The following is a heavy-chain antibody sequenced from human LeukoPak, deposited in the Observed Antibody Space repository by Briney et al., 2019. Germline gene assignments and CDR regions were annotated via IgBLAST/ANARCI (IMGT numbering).Heavy chain of an antibody. CDR1: GFTFSSYW. CDR3: ARAPRYSGYDSGRSAAVDY. J-gene: IGHJ4*02. Sequence: PGGSLRLSCAASGFTFSSYWMHWVRQAPGKGLVWVSRINSDGSSTSYADSVKGRFTISRDNAKNTLYLQMNSLRAEDTAVYYCARAPRYSGYDSGRSAAVDYWGQGTLVTVSS. V-gene: IGHV3-74*01. CDR2: INSDGSST. D-gene: IGHD5-12*01.